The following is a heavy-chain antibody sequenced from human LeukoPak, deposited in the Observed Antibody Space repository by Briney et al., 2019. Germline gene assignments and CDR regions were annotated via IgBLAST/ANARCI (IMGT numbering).Heavy chain of an antibody. V-gene: IGHV3-74*01. CDR2: INSDGSST. Sequence: PGGSLRLSCAASGFTFSSYWMHWVRQAPGKGLVWVSRINSDGSSTSYADSVKGRFTISRGNAKNTLYLQMNSLRAEDTAVYYCARVRASYCSGGSCYPTDYYYGMDVWGQGTTVTVSS. CDR1: GFTFSSYW. J-gene: IGHJ6*02. D-gene: IGHD2-15*01. CDR3: ARVRASYCSGGSCYPTDYYYGMDV.